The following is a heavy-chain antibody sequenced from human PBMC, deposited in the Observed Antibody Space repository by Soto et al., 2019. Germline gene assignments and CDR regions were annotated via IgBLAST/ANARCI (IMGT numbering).Heavy chain of an antibody. CDR2: ISPNSGRP. CDR1: GYTFNKYD. J-gene: IGHJ5*02. V-gene: IGHV1-18*04. Sequence: ASVKVSCKASGYTFNKYDITWVRQAPGQGLEWLGLISPNSGRPSYAQKFEGRVTMTTDTSTTTAYLQWSSLKASDTAMYYCARQGYYDILTGYSDWFDPWGQGTLVTVSS. CDR3: ARQGYYDILTGYSDWFDP. D-gene: IGHD3-9*01.